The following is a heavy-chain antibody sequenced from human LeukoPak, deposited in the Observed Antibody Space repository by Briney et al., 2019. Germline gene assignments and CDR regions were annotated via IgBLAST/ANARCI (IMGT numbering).Heavy chain of an antibody. V-gene: IGHV3-53*01. CDR1: GFTFSSYW. Sequence: PGGSLRLSCAASGFTFSSYWMSWVRQAPGKGLEWVSLIYSDDTTLYADSVKGRFTISRDISKNTLYLQMSSLRAEDTAVYYCARRAGGYSHPYDYWGQGVLVTVSS. CDR2: IYSDDTT. D-gene: IGHD4-23*01. CDR3: ARRAGGYSHPYDY. J-gene: IGHJ4*02.